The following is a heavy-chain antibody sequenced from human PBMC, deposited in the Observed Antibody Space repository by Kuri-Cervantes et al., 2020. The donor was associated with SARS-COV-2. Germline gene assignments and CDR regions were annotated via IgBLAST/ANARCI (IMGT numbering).Heavy chain of an antibody. CDR2: VNHRGST. CDR3: ARAYGFLRYIYYMDV. CDR1: GESFSGYY. Sequence: SETLSLTCAFYGESFSGYYWNWIRQSPGKGLEWIGEVNHRGSTNYNPSLKSRVTISADTSSKQFSLHLGSVTAADTAVYYCARAYGFLRYIYYMDVWGRGTTVTVSS. J-gene: IGHJ6*03. D-gene: IGHD4-17*01. V-gene: IGHV4-34*01.